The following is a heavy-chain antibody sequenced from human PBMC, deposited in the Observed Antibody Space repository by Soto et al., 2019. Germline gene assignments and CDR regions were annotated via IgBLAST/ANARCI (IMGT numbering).Heavy chain of an antibody. CDR3: ARARYCSGGSCQHFDY. Sequence: PGGSLRLSCAASGFTFSSYSMNWVRQAPGKGLEWVSSISSSSSYIYYADSVKGRFTISRDNAKNSLYLQMNSLRAEDTAVYYCARARYCSGGSCQHFDYWGQGNLVTVS. CDR1: GFTFSSYS. J-gene: IGHJ4*02. D-gene: IGHD2-15*01. CDR2: ISSSSSYI. V-gene: IGHV3-21*01.